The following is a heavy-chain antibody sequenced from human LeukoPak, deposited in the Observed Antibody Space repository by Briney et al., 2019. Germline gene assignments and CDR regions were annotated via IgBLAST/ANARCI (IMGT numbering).Heavy chain of an antibody. CDR1: GGTFSSYA. J-gene: IGHJ3*02. V-gene: IGHV1-18*01. CDR2: ISAYNGNT. D-gene: IGHD3-9*01. CDR3: ARALHYDILTGYFRTHDAFDI. Sequence: ASVKVSCKASGGTFSSYAISWVRQAPGQGLEWMGWISAYNGNTNYAQKLQGRVTMTTDTSTSTAYMELRSLRSDDTAVYYCARALHYDILTGYFRTHDAFDIWGQGTMVTVSS.